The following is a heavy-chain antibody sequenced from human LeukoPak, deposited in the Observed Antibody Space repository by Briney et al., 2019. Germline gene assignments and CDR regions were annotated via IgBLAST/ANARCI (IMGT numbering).Heavy chain of an antibody. Sequence: ASVKVSCKASGGTFSSCTISWVRHAPGQGLEWMGRIIPILGIANYAQKFQGRVTITADKSTSTAYMELSSLRSEDTAVYYCAREGSSWYYFDYWGQGTLVTDSS. CDR1: GGTFSSCT. J-gene: IGHJ4*02. D-gene: IGHD6-13*01. V-gene: IGHV1-69*04. CDR3: AREGSSWYYFDY. CDR2: IIPILGIA.